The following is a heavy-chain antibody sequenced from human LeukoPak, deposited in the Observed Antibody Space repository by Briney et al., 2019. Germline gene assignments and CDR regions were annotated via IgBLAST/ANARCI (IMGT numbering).Heavy chain of an antibody. CDR3: ARDHHSGSRYGMDV. Sequence: SETLSLTCTVSGGSISSSSYYWDWIRQPPGKGLEWIGSIYYSGSTYYNPSLKSRVTISVDTSKNQFSLKLSSVTAADTAVYYCARDHHSGSRYGMDVWGQGTTVTVSS. J-gene: IGHJ6*02. V-gene: IGHV4-39*07. CDR2: IYYSGST. D-gene: IGHD3-22*01. CDR1: GGSISSSSYY.